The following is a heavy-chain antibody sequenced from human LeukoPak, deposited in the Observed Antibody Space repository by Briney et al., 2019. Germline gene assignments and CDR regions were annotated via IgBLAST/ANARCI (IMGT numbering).Heavy chain of an antibody. CDR1: GFTLSSYN. CDR2: ITSGSTYI. CDR3: ARSINYDPDY. J-gene: IGHJ4*02. Sequence: GGSLRLSCAPSGFTLSSYNMNWDRPAPENGLEWVSSITSGSTYIFYADSVKGRFTISRDNAKNSLYLQMNSLRVEDTAVYYCARSINYDPDYWGQGTLVTVSS. V-gene: IGHV3-21*01. D-gene: IGHD3-22*01.